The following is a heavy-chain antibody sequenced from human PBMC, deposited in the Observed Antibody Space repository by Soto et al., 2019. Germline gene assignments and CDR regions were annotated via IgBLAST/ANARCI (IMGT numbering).Heavy chain of an antibody. D-gene: IGHD6-13*01. CDR1: GFTFSSYG. J-gene: IGHJ6*02. CDR3: AREPGTAAGIYGMDV. CDR2: IWYDGSNK. Sequence: QVQLLESGGGVVQPGRSLRLSCAASGFTFSSYGMHWVRQAPGKGLEWVAVIWYDGSNKYYADSVKGRFTISRDNSKNTLYLQMNSLRAEDTAVYYCAREPGTAAGIYGMDVWGQGTTVTVSS. V-gene: IGHV3-33*01.